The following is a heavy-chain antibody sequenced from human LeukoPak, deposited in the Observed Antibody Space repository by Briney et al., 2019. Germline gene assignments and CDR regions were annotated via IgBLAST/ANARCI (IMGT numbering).Heavy chain of an antibody. CDR2: INPNSGGT. J-gene: IGHJ4*02. V-gene: IGHV1-2*02. CDR3: ARANYGDYAVDY. Sequence: ASVKVSCKASGYTFTGDYMHWVRQAPGQGLEWMGWINPNSGGTNYAQKFQGRVTMTRDTSISTAYMELSRLRSDDTSVYYCARANYGDYAVDYWGQGTLVTVSS. CDR1: GYTFTGDY. D-gene: IGHD4-17*01.